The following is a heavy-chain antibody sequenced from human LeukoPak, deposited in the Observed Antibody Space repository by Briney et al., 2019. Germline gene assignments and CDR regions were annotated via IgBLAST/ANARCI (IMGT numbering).Heavy chain of an antibody. J-gene: IGHJ4*02. Sequence: GGSLRLSCAASGFTFSSYWMSWVRQAPGKGLEWVANIKQDGSEEYYVDSVKGRFTISRDNAKNSLYLQMNSLRAEDTAVYYCARIQNYYDSSGYYYYWGQGTLVTVSS. CDR2: IKQDGSEE. CDR1: GFTFSSYW. V-gene: IGHV3-7*01. D-gene: IGHD3-22*01. CDR3: ARIQNYYDSSGYYYY.